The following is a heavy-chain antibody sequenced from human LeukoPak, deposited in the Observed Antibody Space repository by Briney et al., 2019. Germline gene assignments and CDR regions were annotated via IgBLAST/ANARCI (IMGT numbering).Heavy chain of an antibody. Sequence: GGSLRLSCEASGFAFRNYWMHWVRQAPGKGLVWVSRIGSDGSITAYADSVKGRFTISRDNAKNSMYLQMDSLRDEDAAVYYCATETIGRHYDYWGQGTLLTVSS. CDR3: ATETIGRHYDY. CDR1: GFAFRNYW. V-gene: IGHV3-74*03. J-gene: IGHJ4*02. D-gene: IGHD1-14*01. CDR2: IGSDGSIT.